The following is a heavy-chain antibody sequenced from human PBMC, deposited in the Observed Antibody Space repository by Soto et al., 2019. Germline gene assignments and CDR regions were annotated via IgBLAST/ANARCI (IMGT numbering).Heavy chain of an antibody. CDR2: IGTAGDT. CDR3: ARVNNYYDSSGFDAFDI. V-gene: IGHV3-13*01. Sequence: PGGSLRLSCAASGFTFSSYDMHWVRQATGKGLEWVSAIGTAGDTYYPGSVKGRFTISRENAKNSLYLQMNSLRAGDTAVYYCARVNNYYDSSGFDAFDIWGQGTMVT. D-gene: IGHD3-22*01. J-gene: IGHJ3*02. CDR1: GFTFSSYD.